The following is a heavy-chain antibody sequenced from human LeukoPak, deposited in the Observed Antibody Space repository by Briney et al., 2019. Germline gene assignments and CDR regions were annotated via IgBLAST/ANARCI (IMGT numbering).Heavy chain of an antibody. CDR3: ARAVPPSTNWFDP. CDR1: GGTFSSYA. Sequence: ASVKVSCKASGGTFSSYAISWVRQAPGHGLEWMGGIIPIFGTANYAQKFQGRVTITTDESTSTAYMELSSLRSEDTAVYYCARAVPPSTNWFDPWGQGTLVTVSS. CDR2: IIPIFGTA. D-gene: IGHD2-2*01. V-gene: IGHV1-69*05. J-gene: IGHJ5*02.